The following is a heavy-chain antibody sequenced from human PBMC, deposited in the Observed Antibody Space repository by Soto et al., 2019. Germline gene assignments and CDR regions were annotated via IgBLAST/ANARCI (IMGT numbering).Heavy chain of an antibody. Sequence: QVQLVESGGGVVQPGRSLRLSCAASGFTFSSYAMHWVRQAPGKGLEWVAVISYDGSNKYYADSVNGRFTISRDNSKNTVYLQMNSLRAEDTAVYYCARDMGRDGYNNFDYWGQGTLVTVSS. CDR1: GFTFSSYA. D-gene: IGHD5-12*01. CDR2: ISYDGSNK. V-gene: IGHV3-30-3*01. J-gene: IGHJ4*02. CDR3: ARDMGRDGYNNFDY.